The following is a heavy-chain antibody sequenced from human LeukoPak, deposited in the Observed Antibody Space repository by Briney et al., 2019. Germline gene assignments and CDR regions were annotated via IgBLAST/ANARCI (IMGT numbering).Heavy chain of an antibody. CDR1: GYTFTSYG. Sequence: ASVKVSCKASGYTFTSYGISWVRQAPGQGLEWMGWISAYNGNTNYAQKLQGRVTMTTDTSTSTAYMELRSLRSDDTAVYYCARDYGICSGGSCYSEAIDYWGQGTLVTVSS. D-gene: IGHD2-15*01. CDR2: ISAYNGNT. J-gene: IGHJ4*02. CDR3: ARDYGICSGGSCYSEAIDY. V-gene: IGHV1-18*01.